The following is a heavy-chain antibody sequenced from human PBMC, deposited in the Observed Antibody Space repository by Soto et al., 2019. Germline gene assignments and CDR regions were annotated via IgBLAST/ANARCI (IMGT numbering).Heavy chain of an antibody. J-gene: IGHJ6*02. D-gene: IGHD6-19*01. CDR3: AAVNYSGWYVHYYYGMDV. CDR2: ISYDGSNK. Sequence: GGSLRLSCAASGFTFSSYGMHWVRQAPGKGLEWVAVISYDGSNKYYADSVKGRFTISRDNSKNTLYLQMNSLRAEDTAVYYCAAVNYSGWYVHYYYGMDVWGQGTTVTVSS. CDR1: GFTFSSYG. V-gene: IGHV3-30*03.